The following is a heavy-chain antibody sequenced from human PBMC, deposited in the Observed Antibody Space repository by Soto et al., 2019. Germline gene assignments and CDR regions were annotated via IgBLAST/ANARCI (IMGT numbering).Heavy chain of an antibody. D-gene: IGHD3-10*01. CDR2: ISGSGVST. Sequence: EVQLLESGGGLVQPGGSLRLSCAASGFSFSSYAMSWVRQAPGRGLEWVLGISGSGVSTYYADSVKGRFTISRDNSRDTLYLQMNNLRDEDSAVYYCAKDRGVTTYWFDPWGQGTLVTVSP. CDR3: AKDRGVTTYWFDP. CDR1: GFSFSSYA. J-gene: IGHJ5*02. V-gene: IGHV3-23*01.